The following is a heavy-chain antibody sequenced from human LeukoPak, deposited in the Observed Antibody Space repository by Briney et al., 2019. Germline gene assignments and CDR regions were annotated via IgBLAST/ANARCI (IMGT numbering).Heavy chain of an antibody. Sequence: PGGSLRLSCAASGFTFSSYEMNWVRQAPGKGLEWVSYISSSGSTIYYADSVKGRFTISRGNAKNSLYLQMNSLRAEDTAVYYCARDQVVVPAARFYYYGMDVWGQGTTVTVSS. CDR2: ISSSGSTI. D-gene: IGHD2-2*01. J-gene: IGHJ6*02. CDR3: ARDQVVVPAARFYYYGMDV. CDR1: GFTFSSYE. V-gene: IGHV3-48*03.